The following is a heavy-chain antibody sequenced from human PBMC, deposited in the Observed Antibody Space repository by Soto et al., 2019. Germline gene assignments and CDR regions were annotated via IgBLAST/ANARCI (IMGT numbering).Heavy chain of an antibody. CDR2: INPNGGAT. Sequence: QVQLVQSGAEVKKPGASVKVSCKTSGDSFSAFYLHWVRQAPGQGLEWLGWINPNGGATKYAQKFRGRVAMTRDTSIRTAYLELSSLRSDDTAIYYCARERGGATATLDYYYFYRAVWGKGTTVTVSS. CDR1: GDSFSAFY. D-gene: IGHD5-12*01. J-gene: IGHJ6*03. V-gene: IGHV1-2*02. CDR3: ARERGGATATLDYYYFYRAV.